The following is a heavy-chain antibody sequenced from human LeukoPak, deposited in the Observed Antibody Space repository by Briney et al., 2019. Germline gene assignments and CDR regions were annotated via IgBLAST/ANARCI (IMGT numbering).Heavy chain of an antibody. V-gene: IGHV4-59*12. D-gene: IGHD4-23*01. CDR3: ARVGSGVNLYYFDY. J-gene: IGHJ4*02. CDR1: GGSISSYY. CDR2: IYYSGST. Sequence: SETLSLTCTVSGGSISSYYWSWIRQPPGKGLEWIGYIYYSGSTYYNPSLKSRVTISVDTSKNQFSLRLSSVTAADTAVYYCARVGSGVNLYYFDYWGQGTLVTVSS.